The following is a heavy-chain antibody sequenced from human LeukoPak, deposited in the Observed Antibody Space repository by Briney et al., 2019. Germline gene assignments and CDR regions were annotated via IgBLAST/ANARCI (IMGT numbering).Heavy chain of an antibody. CDR2: IYSGGST. CDR1: GFTVSSNY. D-gene: IGHD5-24*01. Sequence: PGGSLRLSCVASGFTVSSNYMSWVRQAPGKGLEWVSVIYSGGSTYYADSVKGRFTISRDNSKNTLYLQMNSLRAEGTAVYYCARDDGSRVFDIWGQGTMVTVSS. CDR3: ARDDGSRVFDI. J-gene: IGHJ3*02. V-gene: IGHV3-53*01.